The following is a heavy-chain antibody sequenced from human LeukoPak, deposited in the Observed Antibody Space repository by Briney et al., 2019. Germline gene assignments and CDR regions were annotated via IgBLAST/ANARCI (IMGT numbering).Heavy chain of an antibody. CDR1: GGSISSGYY. Sequence: KSSETLSLTCTVSGGSISSGYYWGWIRQPPGKGLEWIGSIYHSGSTYYNPSLKSRVTISVDTSKNQFSLKLSSVNAADTAVYYCASGYCSSTSCIGFDPWGQGTLVTVSS. CDR3: ASGYCSSTSCIGFDP. CDR2: IYHSGST. D-gene: IGHD2-2*03. V-gene: IGHV4-38-2*02. J-gene: IGHJ5*02.